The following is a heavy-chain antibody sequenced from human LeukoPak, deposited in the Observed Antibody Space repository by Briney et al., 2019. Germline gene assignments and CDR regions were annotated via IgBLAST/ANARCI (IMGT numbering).Heavy chain of an antibody. CDR1: GYTFTSYD. J-gene: IGHJ2*01. Sequence: ASVKVSCKASGYTFTSYDINWVRQATGQGLERMGWMTPNSGITGYAQKFQGRVTITRNTSITTAYMELSSLRSEDTAVYYCARGRDGYNFGYLDLWGRGTLVTVSS. D-gene: IGHD5-24*01. CDR2: MTPNSGIT. CDR3: ARGRDGYNFGYLDL. V-gene: IGHV1-8*03.